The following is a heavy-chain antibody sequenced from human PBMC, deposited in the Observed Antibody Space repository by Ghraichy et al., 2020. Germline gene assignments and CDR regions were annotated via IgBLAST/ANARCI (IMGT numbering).Heavy chain of an antibody. CDR2: TYYSENT. J-gene: IGHJ2*01. D-gene: IGHD5/OR15-5a*01. Sequence: SETLSLTCTVSGGSISSHYWSWIRQPPGKGLEWIGYTYYSENTDYSPSLKSRVTISVDTSKNQVSLKLTSLTAADTAVYYCARATNEYTVSTVPSRWYFDLWGRGSLITISS. CDR1: GGSISSHY. CDR3: ARATNEYTVSTVPSRWYFDL. V-gene: IGHV4-59*11.